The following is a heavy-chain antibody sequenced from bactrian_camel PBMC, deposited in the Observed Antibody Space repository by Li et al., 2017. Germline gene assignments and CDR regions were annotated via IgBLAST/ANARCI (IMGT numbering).Heavy chain of an antibody. D-gene: IGHD3*01. CDR1: GFPFTNNW. J-gene: IGHJ4*01. Sequence: QVQLVESGGGLVQPGGSLTLSCAASGFPFTNNWMHWVRQAPGKGLEWVSTIDTKDHTTRYLDSVKGRFTISKDNAKNVLNLQMHDLKPEDTGLYYCAAARTCSSISTLREATYNYWGRGTQVTVSS. CDR3: AAARTCSSISTLREATYNY. V-gene: IGHV3S1*01. CDR2: IDTKDHTT.